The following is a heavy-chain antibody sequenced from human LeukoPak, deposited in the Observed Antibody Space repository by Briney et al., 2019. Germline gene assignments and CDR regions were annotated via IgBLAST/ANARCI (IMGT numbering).Heavy chain of an antibody. J-gene: IGHJ3*02. D-gene: IGHD6-19*01. CDR1: GGSLSGYY. V-gene: IGHV4-59*01. CDR2: IYYSGST. CDR3: ARDTYSSGWYHGAFDI. Sequence: PSETLSLTCTVSGGSLSGYYWSWIRQPPGKGLEWIGYIYYSGSTNYNPSLKSRVTISVDTSKNQFSLKLSSVTAADTAVYYCARDTYSSGWYHGAFDIWGQGTMVTVSS.